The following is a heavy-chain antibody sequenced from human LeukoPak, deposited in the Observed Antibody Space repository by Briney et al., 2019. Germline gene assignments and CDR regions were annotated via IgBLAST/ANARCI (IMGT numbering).Heavy chain of an antibody. J-gene: IGHJ4*02. V-gene: IGHV3-30*02. CDR1: GFSFINYG. D-gene: IGHD5-12*01. Sequence: GGPLRLSCAASGFSFINYGMHWVRQAPGKGLEWVAFMRFEGSNKYYADSVKGRFTISRDNAKNSLYLQMNSLRAEDTAVYYCSSKIVVTTTGWLFDYWGPGSLVTVSS. CDR3: SSKIVVTTTGWLFDY. CDR2: MRFEGSNK.